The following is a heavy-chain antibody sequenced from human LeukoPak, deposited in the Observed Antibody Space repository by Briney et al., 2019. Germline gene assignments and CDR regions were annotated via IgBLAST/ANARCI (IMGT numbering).Heavy chain of an antibody. Sequence: PSETLSLTCTVSGGSISSGGYYWSWIRQPPGKGLEWIGYIYHSGSTYYNPFLKSRVTISVDRSKNQFSLKLSSVTAADTAVYYCARDKVNSDFDYWGQGTLVTVSS. V-gene: IGHV4-30-2*01. CDR3: ARDKVNSDFDY. J-gene: IGHJ4*02. CDR2: IYHSGST. D-gene: IGHD4-23*01. CDR1: GGSISSGGYY.